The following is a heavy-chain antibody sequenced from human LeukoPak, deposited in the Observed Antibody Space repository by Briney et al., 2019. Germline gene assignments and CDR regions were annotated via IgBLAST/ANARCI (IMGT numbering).Heavy chain of an antibody. Sequence: GGSLRLSCAASGFTFSSYTMNWVRQAPGKGLEWISCFDLSGTTYYADSVKGRFTISRDNAENSLFLQMNTLRAEDTAVYYCARGAGPYGDYRDYWGQGTLITVSS. CDR3: ARGAGPYGDYRDY. J-gene: IGHJ4*02. CDR1: GFTFSSYT. CDR2: FDLSGTT. V-gene: IGHV3-48*01. D-gene: IGHD4-17*01.